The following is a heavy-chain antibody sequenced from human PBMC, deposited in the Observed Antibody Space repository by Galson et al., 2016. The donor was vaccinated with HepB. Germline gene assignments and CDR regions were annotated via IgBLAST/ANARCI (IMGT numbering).Heavy chain of an antibody. CDR2: ISSSSDR. CDR3: ARDRVGATPS. Sequence: SLRLSCAASGFTFSSYRMNWVRQAPGKGLEWVSSISSSSDRYYADSVKGRFTISRDNAKNSLYLQMNSRRAEDTAVYYCARDRVGATPSWGQGTLVTVSS. V-gene: IGHV3-21*01. J-gene: IGHJ4*02. CDR1: GFTFSSYR. D-gene: IGHD1-26*01.